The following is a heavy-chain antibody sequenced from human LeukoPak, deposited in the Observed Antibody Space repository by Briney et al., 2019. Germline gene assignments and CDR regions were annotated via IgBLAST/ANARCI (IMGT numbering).Heavy chain of an antibody. V-gene: IGHV4-31*03. J-gene: IGHJ3*02. D-gene: IGHD4-17*01. CDR1: GGSISSGGYY. CDR2: IYYSGST. CDR3: ARDLVSGYGDYALRGMAFAI. Sequence: SQTLSLTCTVSGGSISSGGYYWSWIPQHPGKGLEWNGYIYYSGSTYYNPSLKSRVTISVDTSKNQFSLKLSSVTAADTAVYYCARDLVSGYGDYALRGMAFAIWGQGTMVTVSS.